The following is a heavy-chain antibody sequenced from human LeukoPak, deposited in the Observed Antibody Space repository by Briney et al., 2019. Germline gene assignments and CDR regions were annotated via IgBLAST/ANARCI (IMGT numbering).Heavy chain of an antibody. CDR3: AKDWIQFNRVFDCFDS. J-gene: IGHJ4*02. V-gene: IGHV3-23*01. CDR2: IGNTET. D-gene: IGHD5-18*01. Sequence: GGSLRLSCAASGFTFSSYAMSWVRQAPGKGLEWVSTIGNTETFYADSVTGRFTISRDNSKNTVNLQMNRLRVEDTAIYYCAKDWIQFNRVFDCFDSWGQGTLVTVSS. CDR1: GFTFSSYA.